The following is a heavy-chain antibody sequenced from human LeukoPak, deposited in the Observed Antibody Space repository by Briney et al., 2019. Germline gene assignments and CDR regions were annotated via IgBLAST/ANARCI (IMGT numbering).Heavy chain of an antibody. J-gene: IGHJ4*02. CDR3: ARGSDYDFLY. CDR1: GGSISSGSYY. Sequence: PSGTLSLTCTVSGGSISSGSYYWSWIRQPAGKGLEWIGRIYTSGSTNYNPSLKSRVTISVDTSKNQFSLKLSSVTAADTAVYYCARGSDYDFLYWGQGTLVTVSS. CDR2: IYTSGST. V-gene: IGHV4-61*02. D-gene: IGHD3-3*01.